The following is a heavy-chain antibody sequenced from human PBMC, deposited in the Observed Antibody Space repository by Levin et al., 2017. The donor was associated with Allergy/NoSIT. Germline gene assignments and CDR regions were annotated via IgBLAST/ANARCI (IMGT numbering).Heavy chain of an antibody. D-gene: IGHD1-7*01. CDR2: ICYSGST. Sequence: SQTLSLTCTVSGGSISSSYWSWIRQPPGKGLEWIGYICYSGSTNYNPSLKSRVTISVDTSKNQFSLKLSSVTAADTAVYYCARGNYGRYYGMDVWGQGTTVTVSS. CDR3: ARGNYGRYYGMDV. V-gene: IGHV4-59*01. CDR1: GGSISSSY. J-gene: IGHJ6*02.